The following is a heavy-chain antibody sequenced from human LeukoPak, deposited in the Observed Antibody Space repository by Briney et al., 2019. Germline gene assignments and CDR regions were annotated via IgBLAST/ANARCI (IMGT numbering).Heavy chain of an antibody. CDR2: IYYSGST. CDR3: ARGAATVAGIDC. V-gene: IGHV4-61*01. CDR1: GGSVSSGSYY. D-gene: IGHD4-23*01. Sequence: SETLSLTCTVSGGSVSSGSYYWSWIRQPPGKGLEWIGYIYYSGSTNYNPSLKSRVTISVDTSKNQFSLKLSSVTAADTAIYYCARGAATVAGIDCWGQGTLVTVSS. J-gene: IGHJ4*02.